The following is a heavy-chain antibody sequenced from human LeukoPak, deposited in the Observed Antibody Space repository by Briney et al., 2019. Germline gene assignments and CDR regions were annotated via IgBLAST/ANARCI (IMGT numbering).Heavy chain of an antibody. D-gene: IGHD6-19*01. CDR3: AKVLRAPYSSGWYSADDAFDI. V-gene: IGHV3-30*18. CDR1: KFTFSNYG. J-gene: IGHJ3*02. CDR2: ISSDGSNK. Sequence: GRSLRLSCAASKFTFSNYGMHWVRQAPGKGLEWVAVISSDGSNKYYADSVKGRFTISRDNSKNTLYLQMNSLRAEDTAVYYCAKVLRAPYSSGWYSADDAFDIWGQGTMVTVSS.